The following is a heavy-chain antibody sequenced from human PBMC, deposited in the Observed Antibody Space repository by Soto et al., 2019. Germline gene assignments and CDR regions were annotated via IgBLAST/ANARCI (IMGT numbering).Heavy chain of an antibody. D-gene: IGHD3-22*01. CDR3: ARGGAYYYDSSGSTFDP. J-gene: IGHJ5*02. CDR2: IIPIFGTA. Sequence: SVKVSCKASGGTFSSYAISWVRQAPGQGLEWMGGIIPIFGTANYAQKFRGRVTITADKSTSTAYMELSSLRSEDTAVYYCARGGAYYYDSSGSTFDPWGQGTLVTVSS. V-gene: IGHV1-69*06. CDR1: GGTFSSYA.